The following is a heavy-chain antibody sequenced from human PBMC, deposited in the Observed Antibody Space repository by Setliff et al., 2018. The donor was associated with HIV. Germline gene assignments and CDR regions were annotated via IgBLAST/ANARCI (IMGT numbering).Heavy chain of an antibody. J-gene: IGHJ4*02. V-gene: IGHV3-30*02. CDR2: IRYDGTNK. Sequence: GGSLRLSCAASGFTFSSYSMNWVRQSPGKGLEWVAFIRYDGTNKYYADSVKGRFTISRDNSKSTLYLQMNSLRPEDTAVFYCARELCTGGYCYSDYWGQGTLVTVSS. CDR3: ARELCTGGYCYSDY. CDR1: GFTFSSYS. D-gene: IGHD2-8*02.